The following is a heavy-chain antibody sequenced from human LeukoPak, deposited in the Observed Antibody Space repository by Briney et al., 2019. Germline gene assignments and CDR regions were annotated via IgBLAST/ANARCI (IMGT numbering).Heavy chain of an antibody. Sequence: GGSLRLSCAASGFTFSSYATHWVRQAPGKGLEWVAVISYDGSNKYYADSVKGRFTISRDNSKNTLYLQMNSLRAEDTAVYYCARALGGNVLRYFDWLLYQFAGGDAFDIWGQGTMVTVSS. D-gene: IGHD3-9*01. CDR3: ARALGGNVLRYFDWLLYQFAGGDAFDI. V-gene: IGHV3-30*04. CDR2: ISYDGSNK. CDR1: GFTFSSYA. J-gene: IGHJ3*02.